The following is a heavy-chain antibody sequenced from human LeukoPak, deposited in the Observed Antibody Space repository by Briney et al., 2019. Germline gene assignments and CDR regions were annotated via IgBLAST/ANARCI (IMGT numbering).Heavy chain of an antibody. CDR1: GFTFSSYG. J-gene: IGHJ6*03. CDR3: AKVAGYDTPYYYYYYMDV. CDR2: ISYDGSNK. Sequence: GGSLRLSCAASGFTFSSYGMHWVRQAPGKGLEWVVVISYDGSNKYYADSVKGRFTISRDNSKNTLYLQMNSLRAEDTAVYYCAKVAGYDTPYYYYYYMDVWGKGTTVTISS. D-gene: IGHD5-12*01. V-gene: IGHV3-30*18.